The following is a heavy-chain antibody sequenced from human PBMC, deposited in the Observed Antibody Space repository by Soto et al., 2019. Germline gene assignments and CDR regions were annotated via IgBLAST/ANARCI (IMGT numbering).Heavy chain of an antibody. V-gene: IGHV4-30-4*01. Sequence: SETLSLTCTVSGASIRSTDYYWSWIRQAPGKGLEWIGYVYYTGSTYYNPSLMSRLTISVDTSKNQFSLKLTSVTAAETAVYYCVRTARQGAVAPHWFDRWGQGTQVTV. CDR2: VYYTGST. J-gene: IGHJ5*02. D-gene: IGHD2-21*02. CDR1: GASIRSTDYY. CDR3: VRTARQGAVAPHWFDR.